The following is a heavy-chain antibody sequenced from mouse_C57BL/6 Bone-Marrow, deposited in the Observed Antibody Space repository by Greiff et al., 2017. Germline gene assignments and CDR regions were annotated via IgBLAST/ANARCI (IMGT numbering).Heavy chain of an antibody. CDR1: GYTFRSYD. CDR2: IYPRDGSM. Sequence: QVQLKESGPELLKPGASVKLSCKASGYTFRSYDINWVKQRPGQGREWIGWIYPRDGSMKYNEKFKGKATLTVDTSSSTAYLELHSLTSEDSAVYFCARDYGSSYWYFDVWGTGTTVTVSS. D-gene: IGHD1-1*01. CDR3: ARDYGSSYWYFDV. J-gene: IGHJ1*03. V-gene: IGHV1-85*01.